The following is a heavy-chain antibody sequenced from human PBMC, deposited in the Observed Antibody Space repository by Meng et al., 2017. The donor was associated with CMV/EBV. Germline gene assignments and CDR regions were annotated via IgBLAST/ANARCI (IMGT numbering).Heavy chain of an antibody. CDR2: IYYSGST. V-gene: IGHV4-61*01. J-gene: IGHJ4*02. CDR1: GGSVSSGSYY. Sequence: SETLSLTCTISGGSVSSGSYYWSWIRQPPGMGLEWIGYIYYSGSTNYNPSLKSRVTISVDTSKNQFSLKLSSVTAADAAVYYCACYIAAREGDYFDYWGQGTLVTVSS. D-gene: IGHD6-6*01. CDR3: ACYIAAREGDYFDY.